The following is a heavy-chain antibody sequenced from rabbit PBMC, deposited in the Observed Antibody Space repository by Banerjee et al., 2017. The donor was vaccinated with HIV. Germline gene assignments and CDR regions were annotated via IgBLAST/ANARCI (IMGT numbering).Heavy chain of an antibody. Sequence: QEQLEESGGGLVQPEGSLKLSCKASGIDFSSYGISWVRQAPGKGLEWIACINTSSGNTVYASWAKGRFTISKTSSTTVTLQMTSLTAADTATYFCARHETGTSGWNFALWGQGTLVTVS. D-gene: IGHD1-1*01. CDR3: ARHETGTSGWNFAL. CDR2: INTSSGNT. CDR1: GIDFSSYG. J-gene: IGHJ4*01. V-gene: IGHV1S45*01.